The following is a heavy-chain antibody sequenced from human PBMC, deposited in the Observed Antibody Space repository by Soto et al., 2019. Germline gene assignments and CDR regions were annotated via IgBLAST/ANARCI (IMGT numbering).Heavy chain of an antibody. J-gene: IGHJ4*02. CDR2: ISGSGGST. CDR1: GFTFSSYA. V-gene: IGHV3-23*01. D-gene: IGHD3-10*01. CDR3: AKCYAYYDGSGSFFDY. Sequence: EVQLLESGGGLVQPGGSLRLSCAASGFTFSSYAMSSVRQAPGKGLEWFSAISGSGGSTYYADSVKGRFTSSRDNSKNTLYLHMNSLRAEDTAVYYCAKCYAYYDGSGSFFDYWGQGTLVTVSS.